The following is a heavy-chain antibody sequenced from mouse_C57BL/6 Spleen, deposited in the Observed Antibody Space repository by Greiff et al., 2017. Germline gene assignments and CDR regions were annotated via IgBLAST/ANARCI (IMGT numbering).Heavy chain of an antibody. CDR3: ARSGAAQVRMGY. J-gene: IGHJ4*01. V-gene: IGHV1-55*01. D-gene: IGHD3-2*02. CDR2: IYPGSGST. CDR1: GYTFTSYW. Sequence: VQLQQPGAELVKPGASVKMSCKASGYTFTSYWITWVKQRPGQGLEWIGDIYPGSGSTNYNEKFKSKATLTVDTSSSTAYMQLSSLTSEDSAVYYCARSGAAQVRMGYWGQGTSVTVSS.